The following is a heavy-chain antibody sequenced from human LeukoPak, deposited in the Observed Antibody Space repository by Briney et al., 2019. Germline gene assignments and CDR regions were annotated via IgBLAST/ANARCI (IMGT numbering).Heavy chain of an antibody. CDR3: VRELPPVVQYYFDH. V-gene: IGHV3-33*01. CDR2: IWYDGSNI. CDR1: GFTLSDYG. J-gene: IGHJ4*02. D-gene: IGHD2-21*01. Sequence: PGGSLKVSCAASGFTLSDYGMHWVRQAPGKGLEWVAVIWYDGSNIYYADSVKGRFTISRDNSRNTLYLQMNSLRAEDTAVYYCVRELPPVVQYYFDHWGTGTLVTVSS.